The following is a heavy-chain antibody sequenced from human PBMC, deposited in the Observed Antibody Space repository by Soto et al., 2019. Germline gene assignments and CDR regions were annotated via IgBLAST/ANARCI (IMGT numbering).Heavy chain of an antibody. V-gene: IGHV4-31*03. Sequence: QVQLRESGPGLVKPSQTLSLTCTVSGGSISSGDYYWNWIRQHPGKGLEWIGYIYYSGSTYYNPSLKSRVTISVDTSKNQFSLKLSSVTAADTAVYYCARWVYSGSYYRWFDPWGQGTLVTVSS. D-gene: IGHD1-26*01. CDR1: GGSISSGDYY. J-gene: IGHJ5*02. CDR2: IYYSGST. CDR3: ARWVYSGSYYRWFDP.